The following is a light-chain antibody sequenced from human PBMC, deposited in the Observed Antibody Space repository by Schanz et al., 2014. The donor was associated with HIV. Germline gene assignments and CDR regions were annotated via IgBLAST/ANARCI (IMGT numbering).Light chain of an antibody. CDR3: QQYESSAWT. Sequence: DIQMTQSPSTMSASVGDRVTITCRASQGIFNYLAWFQQKPGKVPKRLIYAASSLQSGVPSRFSGRGYGTEFTLTISSLQPDDIATYYCQQYESSAWTFGQGTKVEIK. CDR1: QGIFNY. J-gene: IGKJ1*01. CDR2: AAS. V-gene: IGKV1-17*03.